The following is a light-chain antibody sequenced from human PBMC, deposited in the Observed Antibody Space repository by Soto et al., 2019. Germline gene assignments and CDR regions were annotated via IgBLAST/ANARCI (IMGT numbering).Light chain of an antibody. CDR3: QQHNRSPIT. CDR2: IAS. J-gene: IGKJ5*01. CDR1: QGIRNS. V-gene: IGKV1-9*01. Sequence: EIVLTQSPAFLSASVGDGVTISCRASQGIRNSLAWYQHKPGQAPRLLIYIASTLHTGVPARFSGSESGTEFTLTITSLEPEDFAAYYCQQHNRSPITFGQGTRLEIK.